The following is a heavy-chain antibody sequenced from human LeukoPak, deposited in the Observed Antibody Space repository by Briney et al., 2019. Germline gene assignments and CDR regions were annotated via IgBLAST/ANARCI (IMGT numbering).Heavy chain of an antibody. CDR1: GFTFDDYA. V-gene: IGHV3-9*03. Sequence: PGTSLRLSCAASGFTFDDYAMHWVRQPPGKGLEWVSGINWKSGRIAYAASVKGRFTISRENAKTSLYLQMNSLKAEDMALCYCARGHSSGWYSIDYWGQGTLVIVSS. CDR3: ARGHSSGWYSIDY. D-gene: IGHD6-19*01. CDR2: INWKSGRI. J-gene: IGHJ4*02.